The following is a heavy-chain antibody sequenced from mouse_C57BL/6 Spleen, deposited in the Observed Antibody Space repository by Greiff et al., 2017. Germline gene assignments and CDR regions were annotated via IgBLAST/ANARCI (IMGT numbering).Heavy chain of an antibody. V-gene: IGHV1-81*01. J-gene: IGHJ3*01. CDR2: IYPRSGNT. CDR1: GYTFTSYG. D-gene: IGHD3-2*02. Sequence: QVQLQESGAELARPGASVKLSCKASGYTFTSYGISWVKQRTGQGLEWIGEIYPRSGNTYYNEKFKGKATLTADKSSSTAYMELRSLTSEDSAVYFCARQAAQATWFAYWGQGTLVTVSA. CDR3: ARQAAQATWFAY.